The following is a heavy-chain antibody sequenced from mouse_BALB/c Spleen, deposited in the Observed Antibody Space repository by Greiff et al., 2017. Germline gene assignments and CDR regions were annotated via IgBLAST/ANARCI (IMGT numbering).Heavy chain of an antibody. Sequence: EVMLVESGGGLVKPGGSLKLSCAASGFTFSSYTMSWVRQTPEKRLEWVATISSGGGNTYYPDSVKGRFTISRDNAKNNLYLQMSSLRSEDTALYYCARWDDGYYFDYWGQGTTLTVSS. CDR1: GFTFSSYT. CDR3: ARWDDGYYFDY. D-gene: IGHD2-3*01. J-gene: IGHJ2*01. V-gene: IGHV5-9*03. CDR2: ISSGGGNT.